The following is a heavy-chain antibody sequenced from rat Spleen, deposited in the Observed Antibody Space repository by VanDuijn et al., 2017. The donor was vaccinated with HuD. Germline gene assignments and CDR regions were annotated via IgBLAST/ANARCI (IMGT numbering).Heavy chain of an antibody. V-gene: IGHV2-1*01. CDR1: GFSLISYS. J-gene: IGHJ2*01. CDR3: ARSNGYGPFDY. CDR2: IWGDGST. Sequence: QVQLKESGPGLVRPSQTPSLTCTVSGFSLISYSVHWIRQPPGKGLEWMGGIWGDGSTDYNSALKSRLSISRDTSKSQLFLKMNSLQTEDTAMYFCARSNGYGPFDYWGQGVMVTVSS. D-gene: IGHD1-3*01.